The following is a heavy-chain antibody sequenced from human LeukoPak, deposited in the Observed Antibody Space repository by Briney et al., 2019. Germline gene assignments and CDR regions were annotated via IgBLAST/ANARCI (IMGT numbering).Heavy chain of an antibody. D-gene: IGHD5-18*01. V-gene: IGHV4-59*11. CDR1: GASTASHY. Sequence: SETLSLTCTVSGASTASHYWTWLRQPPGKELEWIAYMFDTVSTKSNPSLKSRLTLSVDTSKKQLSLRLSSVTAADTAVYYCATIKRGSTYGYFDFWGPGIKVTVSS. J-gene: IGHJ4*02. CDR3: ATIKRGSTYGYFDF. CDR2: MFDTVST.